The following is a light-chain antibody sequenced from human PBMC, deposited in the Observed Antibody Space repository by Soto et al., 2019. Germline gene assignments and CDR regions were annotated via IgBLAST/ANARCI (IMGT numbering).Light chain of an antibody. V-gene: IGKV1-5*03. CDR2: KAS. CDR3: QHYNSYLFT. CDR1: QSISSW. J-gene: IGKJ3*01. Sequence: EIQLTQSPSTLSASVGERVTITCRASQSISSWLAWYQQKPGKPPKLLIYKASSLESGVPARFSGSGSGTEFTLTVSSLQPDDFATYYCQHYNSYLFTFGPGTKVDIK.